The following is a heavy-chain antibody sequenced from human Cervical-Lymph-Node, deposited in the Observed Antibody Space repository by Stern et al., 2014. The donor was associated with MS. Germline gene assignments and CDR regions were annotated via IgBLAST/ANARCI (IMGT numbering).Heavy chain of an antibody. V-gene: IGHV1-69*06. CDR2: ISPMFSTS. CDR1: GGSFIHYA. D-gene: IGHD2-2*01. J-gene: IGHJ4*02. Sequence: VHLVESGPEVKKPGSSVKVSCKASGGSFIHYAITWVRQAPGQGPEWMGDISPMFSTSSYAQKFQGRVTITADKSTTTAYMEINSLTSEDTAVYYCAGPRYAFWGQGTLVIVSS. CDR3: AGPRYAF.